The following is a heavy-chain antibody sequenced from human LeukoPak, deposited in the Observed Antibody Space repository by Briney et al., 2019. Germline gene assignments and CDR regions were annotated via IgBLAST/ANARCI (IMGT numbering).Heavy chain of an antibody. CDR2: ISYDGSNK. D-gene: IGHD4-23*01. V-gene: IGHV3-30*03. CDR3: AITDDYGGNSGQYYYYGMDV. CDR1: GFTFSSYG. J-gene: IGHJ6*02. Sequence: PGGPLRLSCAASGFTFSSYGMHWVRQAPGKGLEWVAVISYDGSNKYYADSVKGRFTISRDNSKNTLYLQMNSLRAEDTAVYYCAITDDYGGNSGQYYYYGMDVWGQGTTVTVSS.